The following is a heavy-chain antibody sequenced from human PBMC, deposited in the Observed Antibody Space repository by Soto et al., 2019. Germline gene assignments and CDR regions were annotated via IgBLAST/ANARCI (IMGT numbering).Heavy chain of an antibody. CDR1: GGTFSSYA. V-gene: IGHV1-69*13. D-gene: IGHD2-2*02. CDR2: IIPIFGTA. J-gene: IGHJ6*02. Sequence: ASVKVSCKASGGTFSSYAISWVRQAPGQGLEWMGGIIPIFGTANYAQKFQGRVTITADESTSTAYMELSSLRSEDTAVYYCAGPSLGYCSSTSCYTKGYYYYGMDVWGQGTTVTVSS. CDR3: AGPSLGYCSSTSCYTKGYYYYGMDV.